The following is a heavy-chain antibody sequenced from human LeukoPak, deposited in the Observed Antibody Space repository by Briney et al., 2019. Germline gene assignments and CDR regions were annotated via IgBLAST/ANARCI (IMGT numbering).Heavy chain of an antibody. D-gene: IGHD6-13*01. CDR3: ARAPYSSSWMVWGGDYFDY. Sequence: PSETLSLTCTVSGGSISSYYWSWIRQPAGKGLEWIGRIYTSRSTNYNPSLKSRVTISVDKSRNQFSLKLSSVTAADTAVYYCARAPYSSSWMVWGGDYFDYWGQGTLVTVSS. CDR1: GGSISSYY. CDR2: IYTSRST. V-gene: IGHV4-4*07. J-gene: IGHJ4*02.